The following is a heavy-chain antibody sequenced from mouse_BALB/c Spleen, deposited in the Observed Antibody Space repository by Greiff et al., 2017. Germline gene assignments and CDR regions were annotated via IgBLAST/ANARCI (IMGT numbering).Heavy chain of an antibody. CDR3: ARGRTGTESPGLLAY. J-gene: IGHJ3*01. CDR1: GFTFSDYG. V-gene: IGHV5-15*02. D-gene: IGHD4-1*01. Sequence: EVKVVESGGGLVQPGGSRKLSCAASGFTFSDYGMAWVRQAPGKGPEWVAFISNLAYSIYYAETVTGRFTISRENAKNTLYLEMSSLRSEDTAMYDCARGRTGTESPGLLAYWGQGTLVTVSA. CDR2: ISNLAYSI.